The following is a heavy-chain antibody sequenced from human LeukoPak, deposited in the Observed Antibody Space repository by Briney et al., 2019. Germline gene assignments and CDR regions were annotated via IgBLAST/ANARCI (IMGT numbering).Heavy chain of an antibody. CDR3: AKPLHLYYGSGSYDY. CDR2: IRYDGSNK. J-gene: IGHJ4*02. D-gene: IGHD3-10*01. Sequence: GGSPRLSCAATGFTFSSYGMHWVRQAPGKGLEWVAFIRYDGSNKYYADSVKGRFTISRDNSKNTLYLQMNSLRAEDTAVYYCAKPLHLYYGSGSYDYWGQGTLVTVSS. V-gene: IGHV3-30*02. CDR1: GFTFSSYG.